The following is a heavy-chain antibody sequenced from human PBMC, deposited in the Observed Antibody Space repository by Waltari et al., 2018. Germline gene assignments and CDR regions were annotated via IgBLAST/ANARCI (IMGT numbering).Heavy chain of an antibody. Sequence: EVQLVESGGVVVQSGGSLRLSCAASGFTFDDYAMHWVRQAPGKGLEWVSLISWDGGSTYYADSVKGRFTISRDNSKNSLYLQMNSLRAEDTALYYCAKAIEGYCSGGSCYPGDYWGQGTLVTVSS. CDR1: GFTFDDYA. J-gene: IGHJ4*02. CDR2: ISWDGGST. CDR3: AKAIEGYCSGGSCYPGDY. D-gene: IGHD2-15*01. V-gene: IGHV3-43D*04.